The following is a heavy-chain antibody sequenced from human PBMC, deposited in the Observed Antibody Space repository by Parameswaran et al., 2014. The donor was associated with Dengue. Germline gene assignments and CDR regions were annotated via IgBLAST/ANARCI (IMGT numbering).Heavy chain of an antibody. V-gene: IGHV3-23*01. Sequence: RWIRQPREGLEWVSGISGSGDRTYYADSVKGRFTISRDNSKNTLYLQLSSLRAGDTALYYCAKDRLRMDWYYFDSWGHGTLVTVSS. D-gene: IGHD3/OR15-3a*01. CDR3: AKDRLRMDWYYFDS. CDR2: ISGSGDRT. J-gene: IGHJ4*01.